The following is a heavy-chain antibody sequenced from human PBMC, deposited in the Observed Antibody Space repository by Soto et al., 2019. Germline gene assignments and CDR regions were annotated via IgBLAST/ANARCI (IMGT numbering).Heavy chain of an antibody. J-gene: IGHJ6*02. CDR3: TTSAMVFYYGMDV. CDR1: GFTFSNAW. Sequence: GGSLRLSCAASGFTFSNAWMNWVRQAPGKGLEWVGRIKSKTDGGTTDYAAPVKGRFTISRDDSKNTLYLQMNSLKTEDTAVYYCTTSAMVFYYGMDVWGQGTTVTVSS. CDR2: IKSKTDGGTT. D-gene: IGHD5-18*01. V-gene: IGHV3-15*07.